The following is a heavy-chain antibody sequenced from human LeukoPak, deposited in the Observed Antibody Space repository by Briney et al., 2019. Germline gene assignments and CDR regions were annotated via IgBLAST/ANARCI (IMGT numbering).Heavy chain of an antibody. CDR2: IKQDGSEK. Sequence: GGSLRLSCAASGFTFSSYWMSWVRQAPGKGREWVANIKQDGSEKYYVDSVKGRFTISRDNAKNSLYLQMNSLRAEDTAVYYCARDPIWFGESPCYFDYWGQGTLVTVSS. J-gene: IGHJ4*02. CDR1: GFTFSSYW. D-gene: IGHD3-10*01. CDR3: ARDPIWFGESPCYFDY. V-gene: IGHV3-7*01.